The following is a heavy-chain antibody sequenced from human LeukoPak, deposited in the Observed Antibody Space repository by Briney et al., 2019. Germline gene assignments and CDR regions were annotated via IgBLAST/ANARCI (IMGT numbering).Heavy chain of an antibody. CDR2: TYYRSTWYN. D-gene: IGHD2-2*01. CDR3: ARRLTQYDCFDP. V-gene: IGHV6-1*01. J-gene: IGHJ5*02. Sequence: SGPGLVKSSQTLSLTCAISGDSVSSNSVTWNWIRQSPSRGLEWLGRTYYRSTWYNDYAVSVRGRITVNPDTSKNQFSLHLNSVTPEDTAAYYCARRLTQYDCFDPWGQGILVTVSS. CDR1: GDSVSSNSVT.